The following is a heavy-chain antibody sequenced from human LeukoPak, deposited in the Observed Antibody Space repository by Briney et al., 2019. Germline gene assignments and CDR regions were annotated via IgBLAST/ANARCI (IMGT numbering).Heavy chain of an antibody. J-gene: IGHJ4*02. D-gene: IGHD1-26*01. V-gene: IGHV3-7*01. Sequence: GGSLRLSCAASGFTFSSYWMSWVRPAPGKGLEWVANIKEDGSDKYYVGSMKDRFTISRDNAKSSLYLQMNNLRVDDTAVYYCARDEYNGYFKYWGQGTLVTVSS. CDR3: ARDEYNGYFKY. CDR1: GFTFSSYW. CDR2: IKEDGSDK.